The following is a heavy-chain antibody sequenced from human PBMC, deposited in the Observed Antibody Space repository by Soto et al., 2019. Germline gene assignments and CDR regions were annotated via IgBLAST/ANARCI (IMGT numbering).Heavy chain of an antibody. Sequence: QVQLQQWGAGLLKPSETLSLTCAVSGGSFSGYYWSWIRQPPGKGLEWIGEINHSGSTNYNPSLRSRVTISVDTSKNQFSLKLSSVTAADTAVYYCARVGGGGNRAFDYWGQGTLVTVSS. CDR2: INHSGST. V-gene: IGHV4-34*01. CDR1: GGSFSGYY. J-gene: IGHJ4*02. CDR3: ARVGGGGNRAFDY. D-gene: IGHD2-15*01.